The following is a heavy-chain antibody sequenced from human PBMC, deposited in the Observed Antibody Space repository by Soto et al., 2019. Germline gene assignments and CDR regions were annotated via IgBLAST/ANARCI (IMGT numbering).Heavy chain of an antibody. J-gene: IGHJ5*02. CDR2: FYSSGSI. CDR1: VYSITAGGYY. Sequence: PSETLSLTRFVSVYSITAGGYYWRWILHHPGKGLEWIGSFYSSGSIIYNPSLRSRVSISGDTSSNQFSMSLTSVTAADTARYYCARDLSKGGSGYYSVPNWFDPWGQGTLVTVSS. CDR3: ARDLSKGGSGYYSVPNWFDP. V-gene: IGHV4-31*03. D-gene: IGHD3-22*01.